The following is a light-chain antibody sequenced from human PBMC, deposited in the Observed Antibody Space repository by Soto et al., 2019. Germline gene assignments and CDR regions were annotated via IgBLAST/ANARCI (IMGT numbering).Light chain of an antibody. J-gene: IGLJ2*01. V-gene: IGLV3-21*04. CDR1: NIGSKS. Sequence: SYELTQPPSVSGAPGKTARITCGGNNIGSKSVHWYQQKPGQAPVLVIYYDSDRPSGIPERFSGSNSGNTATLTISRVEAGDEADYYCQVWDSSSDHPDVVFGGGTNVTVL. CDR3: QVWDSSSDHPDVV. CDR2: YDS.